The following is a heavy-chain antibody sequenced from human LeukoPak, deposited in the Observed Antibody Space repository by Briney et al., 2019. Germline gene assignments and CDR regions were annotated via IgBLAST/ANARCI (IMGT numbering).Heavy chain of an antibody. CDR2: IKQDGSEK. CDR3: ARGGNHGDYWYFDL. J-gene: IGHJ2*01. Sequence: GGSLRLSCAASGSTFNIYWMSWVRQAPGKGPEWVANIKQDGSEKYYVDSVKGRFTISRDNAETSLHLQMNSLRAEDTAVYYCARGGNHGDYWYFDLWGRGTLVTVSS. D-gene: IGHD4-17*01. V-gene: IGHV3-7*01. CDR1: GSTFNIYW.